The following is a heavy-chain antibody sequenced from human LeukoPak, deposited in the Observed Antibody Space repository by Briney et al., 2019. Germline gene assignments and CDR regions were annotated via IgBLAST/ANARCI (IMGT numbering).Heavy chain of an antibody. J-gene: IGHJ4*02. CDR1: GITLSNYG. Sequence: PGGSLRLSCAVSGITLSNYGMSWVRQAPGKGLEWVAGISGSGGSINYADSVKGRFTISRDNAKNSLYLQMNSLRAEDTAVYYCAREGLKYCSSTSCYFDYWGQGTLVTVSS. CDR2: ISGSGGSI. CDR3: AREGLKYCSSTSCYFDY. D-gene: IGHD2-2*01. V-gene: IGHV3-23*01.